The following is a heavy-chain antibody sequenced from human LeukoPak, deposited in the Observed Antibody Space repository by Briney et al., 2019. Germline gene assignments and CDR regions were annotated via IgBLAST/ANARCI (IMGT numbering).Heavy chain of an antibody. D-gene: IGHD3-3*01. Sequence: GSLRLSCAASGFTFSGYRMNWVRQPPGKGLEWIGEINHSGSTNYNPSLKSRVTISVDTSKNQFSLKLSSVTAADTAVYYCARTFRESYYDFWSGYSTLDYWGQGTLVTVSS. CDR3: ARTFRESYYDFWSGYSTLDY. V-gene: IGHV4-34*01. CDR1: GFTFSGYR. J-gene: IGHJ4*02. CDR2: INHSGST.